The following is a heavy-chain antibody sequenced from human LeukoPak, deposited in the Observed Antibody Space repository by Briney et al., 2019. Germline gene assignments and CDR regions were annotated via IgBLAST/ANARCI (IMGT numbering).Heavy chain of an antibody. CDR2: IYPDDSET. CDR1: GYRFTTDY. Sequence: LGESLKISCKASGYRFTTDYIGWVRQMPGKGLEWMGIIYPDDSETNYSPSFQGKVSMSVDKSITTAYLQWSSLKASDTAIYYCARQAYGSHFDAFDIWGQGTMVTVSS. D-gene: IGHD3-22*01. J-gene: IGHJ3*02. CDR3: ARQAYGSHFDAFDI. V-gene: IGHV5-51*01.